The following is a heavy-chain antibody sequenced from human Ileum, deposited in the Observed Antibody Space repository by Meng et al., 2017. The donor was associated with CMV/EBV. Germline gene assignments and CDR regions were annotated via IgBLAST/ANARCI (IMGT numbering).Heavy chain of an antibody. D-gene: IGHD4-11*01. V-gene: IGHV3-7*01. CDR2: IRKDGGEI. CDR1: GFTFSNHW. CDR3: ARFRGDFSNRIDY. Sequence: GESLKISCVASGFTFSNHWMGWVRQAPGKGLEWVADIRKDGGEIYYVDSVKGRFTISRDNAKNSLYLQMNNLRVEDTALYYCARFRGDFSNRIDYWGQGTLVTVSS. J-gene: IGHJ4*02.